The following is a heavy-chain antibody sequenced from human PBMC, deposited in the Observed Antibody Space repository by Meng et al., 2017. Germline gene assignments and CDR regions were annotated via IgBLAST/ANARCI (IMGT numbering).Heavy chain of an antibody. J-gene: IGHJ4*02. V-gene: IGHV4-59*01. D-gene: IGHD5-18*01. CDR2: IYYSGST. Sequence: HEACPGLVKPSETLILTCTGSGSIISTYFWIWIRQSPWKGLEQIGYIYYSGSTNYNPSLKSRVTISVDTSKDQLSLKLSSVTPADTAVYYCARGYSYVEAGGYYFDYWGQGTLVTVSS. CDR3: ARGYSYVEAGGYYFDY. CDR1: GSIISTYF.